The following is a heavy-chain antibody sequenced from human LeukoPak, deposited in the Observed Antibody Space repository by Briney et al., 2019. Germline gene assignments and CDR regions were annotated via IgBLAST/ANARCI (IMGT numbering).Heavy chain of an antibody. CDR3: ARDRTLVRGPAGY. Sequence: GGSLRLSCAASGFTFSSYWMSWVRQAPGKGLEWVANIKQDGSEKYYVDSVKGRFTISRDNAKNSLYLQMNSLRAEDTAVYYCARDRTLVRGPAGYWGQGTLVTVSS. J-gene: IGHJ4*02. CDR2: IKQDGSEK. CDR1: GFTFSSYW. D-gene: IGHD3-10*01. V-gene: IGHV3-7*01.